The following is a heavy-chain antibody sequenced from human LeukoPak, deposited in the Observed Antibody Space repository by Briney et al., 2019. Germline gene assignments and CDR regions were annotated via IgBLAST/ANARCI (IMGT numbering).Heavy chain of an antibody. D-gene: IGHD4-17*01. CDR1: GFTFSDHY. Sequence: GGSLRLSCEASGFTFSDHYMDWVRQAPGKGLEWVGRIRKKTYSYTTEYVASVKGRFTISRDDSKDSLYLQMNSLKTEDTAVYYCARSYSLYGDFDHFDYWGQGTLVTVSS. CDR2: IRKKTYSYTT. J-gene: IGHJ4*02. V-gene: IGHV3-72*01. CDR3: ARSYSLYGDFDHFDY.